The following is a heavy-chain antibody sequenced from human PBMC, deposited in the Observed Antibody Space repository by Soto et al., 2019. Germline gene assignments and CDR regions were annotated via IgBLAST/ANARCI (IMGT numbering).Heavy chain of an antibody. D-gene: IGHD4-17*01. V-gene: IGHV1-24*01. CDR1: GYTLSVLS. CDR2: FDPEDGET. J-gene: IGHJ2*01. CDR3: ATYYGDYADWYFDL. Sequence: ASVNVSCKVSGYTLSVLSMHWVRQAPGKGLEWMGGFDPEDGETIYAQKFQGRVTMTEDTSTDTAYMELSSLRSEDTAVYYCATYYGDYADWYFDLWGRGTLVTVSS.